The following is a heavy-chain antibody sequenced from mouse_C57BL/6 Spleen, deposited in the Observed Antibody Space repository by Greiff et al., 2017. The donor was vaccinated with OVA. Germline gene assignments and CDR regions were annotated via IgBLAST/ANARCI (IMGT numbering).Heavy chain of an antibody. J-gene: IGHJ1*03. D-gene: IGHD1-1*01. Sequence: EVQLQQSGAELVRPGASVKLSCTASGFNIKDYYMHWVKQRPEQGLEWIGRIDPGDGDTEYAPKFQGKATMTADTSSNTAYLQLSSLTSEDTAVYYCTTPLLRRYQGYFDVWGTGTTVTVSS. CDR3: TTPLLRRYQGYFDV. CDR2: IDPGDGDT. CDR1: GFNIKDYY. V-gene: IGHV14-1*01.